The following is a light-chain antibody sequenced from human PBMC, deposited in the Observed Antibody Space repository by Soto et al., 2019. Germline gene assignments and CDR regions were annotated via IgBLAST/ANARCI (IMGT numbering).Light chain of an antibody. CDR2: EVS. J-gene: IGLJ2*01. Sequence: QSVLTQPPSASGSPGQSVTISCTGTSSDVGGYNYVSWYQQHPGKAPKLMIYEVSKRPSGVPDRFSGSKSGNTASLTVSGLQAEHEADYYCSSFAGGNAILFGGGTKLTVL. CDR3: SSFAGGNAIL. CDR1: SSDVGGYNY. V-gene: IGLV2-8*01.